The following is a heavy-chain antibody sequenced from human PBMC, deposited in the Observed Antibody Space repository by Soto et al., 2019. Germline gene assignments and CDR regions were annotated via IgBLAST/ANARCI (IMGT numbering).Heavy chain of an antibody. D-gene: IGHD2-15*01. CDR3: ARAVYCSGGSCSQGPPYYFDY. CDR1: GGTFSSYA. CDR2: IIPIFGTA. J-gene: IGHJ4*02. Sequence: SVKVSCKASGGTFSSYAISWVRQAPGQGLEWMGGIIPIFGTANYAQKFQGGVTITADESTSTAYMELSSLRSEDTAVYYCARAVYCSGGSCSQGPPYYFDYWGQGTLVTVPQ. V-gene: IGHV1-69*13.